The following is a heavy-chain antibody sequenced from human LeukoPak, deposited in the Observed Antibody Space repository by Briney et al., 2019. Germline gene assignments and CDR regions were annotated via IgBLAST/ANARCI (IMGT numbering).Heavy chain of an antibody. Sequence: SETLSLTCNVSGGSISSYYWTWIRQPPGKGLEWIGYIYYSGSTNYNPSLKSRVTISLDTSKSQISLKLSSVTAADTAVYYCARGQRRLQDYWGQGTLVTVSS. CDR3: ARGQRRLQDY. V-gene: IGHV4-59*01. J-gene: IGHJ4*02. CDR1: GGSISSYY. CDR2: IYYSGST.